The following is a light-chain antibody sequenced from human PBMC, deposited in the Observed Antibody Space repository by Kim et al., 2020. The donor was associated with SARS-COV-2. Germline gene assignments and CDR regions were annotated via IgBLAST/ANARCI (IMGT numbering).Light chain of an antibody. CDR3: QQYGVAPPYT. Sequence: PGERATLACRASQSVSSNSLSWYQQKPGQAPRLVIFDVSTRASGIPDRFSGSKSGTDFTLTISRLEPEDFAVYYCQQYGVAPPYTFGQGTKLEI. J-gene: IGKJ2*01. CDR1: QSVSSNS. V-gene: IGKV3-20*01. CDR2: DVS.